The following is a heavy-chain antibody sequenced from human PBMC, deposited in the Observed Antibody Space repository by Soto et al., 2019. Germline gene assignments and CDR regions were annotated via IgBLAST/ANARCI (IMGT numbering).Heavy chain of an antibody. J-gene: IGHJ4*02. CDR1: GFTFSSYS. D-gene: IGHD3-9*01. V-gene: IGHV3-48*01. CDR3: ASLHYDILTGRLDY. Sequence: VQLVESGGGLVQPGGSLRLSCAASGFTFSSYSMNWVRQAPGKGLEWVSYISSSSSTIYYADSVQGRFTISRDNAKNSLYLQMNSLRAEDTAVYYCASLHYDILTGRLDYWGQGTLVTVSS. CDR2: ISSSSSTI.